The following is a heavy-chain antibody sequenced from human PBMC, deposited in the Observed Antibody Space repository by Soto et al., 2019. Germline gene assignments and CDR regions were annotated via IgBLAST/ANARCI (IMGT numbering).Heavy chain of an antibody. J-gene: IGHJ2*01. V-gene: IGHV3-48*01. CDR2: ISSSSSTI. Sequence: GGSLRLSCAASGFTFSSYSMNWVRQAPGKGLEWVSYISSSSSTIYYADSVKGRFTISRDNAKNSLYLQMNSLRAEDTAVYYCARGKNDRETYGDYGWYSDLWGRGTLVPVSP. D-gene: IGHD4-17*01. CDR1: GFTFSSYS. CDR3: ARGKNDRETYGDYGWYSDL.